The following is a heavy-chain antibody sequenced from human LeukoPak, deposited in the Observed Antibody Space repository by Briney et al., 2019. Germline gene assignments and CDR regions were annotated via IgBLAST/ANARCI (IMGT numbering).Heavy chain of an antibody. Sequence: GGSLRLSCAASGFTFDNHGMSWVRQAPGKGLEWVSGINWNGGSTGYADSVKGRFTISRDNAKNSLYLQMNSLRAEDTTVYYCARDCWDYGSGSYCGIDYWGQGTLVTVSS. D-gene: IGHD3-10*01. J-gene: IGHJ4*02. CDR2: INWNGGST. CDR3: ARDCWDYGSGSYCGIDY. V-gene: IGHV3-20*04. CDR1: GFTFDNHG.